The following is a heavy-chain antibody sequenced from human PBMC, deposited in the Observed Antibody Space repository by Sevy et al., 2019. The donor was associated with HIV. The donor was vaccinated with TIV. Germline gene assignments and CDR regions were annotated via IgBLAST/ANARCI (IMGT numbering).Heavy chain of an antibody. CDR2: IYYSGST. V-gene: IGHV4-39*01. D-gene: IGHD6-19*01. CDR1: DVSISSGTNY. Sequence: SETLSLTCTVSDVSISSGTNYWGWIRQPPGKGVEWIGSIYYSGSTYYNPSLKSRVTISADTSMNQFSLKLSSVTVADTAVYYCARQRGGWYEYDASDVWGQGTMVTVSS. CDR3: ARQRGGWYEYDASDV. J-gene: IGHJ3*01.